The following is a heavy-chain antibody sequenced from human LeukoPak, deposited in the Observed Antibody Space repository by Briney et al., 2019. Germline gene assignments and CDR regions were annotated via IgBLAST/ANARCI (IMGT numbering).Heavy chain of an antibody. V-gene: IGHV3-7*01. CDR3: ATSKDTAGGPY. J-gene: IGHJ4*02. CDR2: IRQDGGAT. CDR1: GFTFTSYW. Sequence: GGSLRLSCAASGFTFTSYWKTWARQAPGKGLEWLANIRQDGGATYYGGSVKGRFNISRDNAKNSLFLQMNSLRAEDTAVYYCATSKDTAGGPYWGQGTLVTVSS. D-gene: IGHD5-18*01.